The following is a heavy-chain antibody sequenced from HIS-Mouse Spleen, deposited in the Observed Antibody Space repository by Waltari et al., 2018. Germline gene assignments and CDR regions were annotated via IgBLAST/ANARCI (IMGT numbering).Heavy chain of an antibody. J-gene: IGHJ3*02. D-gene: IGHD3-3*01. CDR3: ARVLYDFWSGYYDAFDI. CDR1: GYTFTSYD. V-gene: IGHV1-8*01. CDR2: RNPRSGNT. Sequence: QVQLVQSGAEVKKPGASVKVSCKASGYTFTSYDINWVRQATGQGLEWMGWRNPRSGNTGDANKVKGRVTMTRNTSISTAYMELSSLRSEDTAVYYCARVLYDFWSGYYDAFDIWGQGTMVTVSS.